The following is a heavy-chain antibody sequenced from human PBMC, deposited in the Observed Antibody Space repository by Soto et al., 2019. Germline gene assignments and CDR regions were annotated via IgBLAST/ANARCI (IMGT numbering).Heavy chain of an antibody. D-gene: IGHD2-15*01. J-gene: IGHJ4*02. CDR3: AKYSRSVVVAATAADY. Sequence: PGGSLRLSCAASGFTFSSYGMHWVRQAPGKGLEWVAVISYDGSNKYYADSVKGRFTISRDNSKNTLYLQMNSLRAEDTAVYYCAKYSRSVVVAATAADYWGQGNLVTVSS. CDR2: ISYDGSNK. V-gene: IGHV3-30*18. CDR1: GFTFSSYG.